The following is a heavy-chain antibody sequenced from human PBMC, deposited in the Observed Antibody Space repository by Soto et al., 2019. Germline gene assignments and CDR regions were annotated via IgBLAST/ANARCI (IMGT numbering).Heavy chain of an antibody. CDR2: ISSSSSYT. CDR1: GFTFSDYY. V-gene: IGHV3-11*06. D-gene: IGHD1-26*01. J-gene: IGHJ3*02. Sequence: PGGSLRLSCAASGFTFSDYYMSWIRQAPGKGLEWVSYISSSSSYTNYADSVKGRFTISRDNAKNSLYLQMNSLRAEDTAVYYCARFPHRGSPQVDAFNIWGQGTMVTFSS. CDR3: ARFPHRGSPQVDAFNI.